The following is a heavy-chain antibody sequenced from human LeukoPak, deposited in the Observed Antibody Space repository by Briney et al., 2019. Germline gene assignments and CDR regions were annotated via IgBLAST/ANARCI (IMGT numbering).Heavy chain of an antibody. V-gene: IGHV1-46*01. CDR3: ARADHYYDSSGYYYDGHY. Sequence: ASVKVSCKASGYTFTSYYMHWVRQAPGQGLEWMGIINPSGGSTSYAQKFQGRVTMTRDTSTSTVYMELSSLRSEDTAVYYCARADHYYDSSGYYYDGHYWGQGTLVTVSS. CDR2: INPSGGST. J-gene: IGHJ4*02. D-gene: IGHD3-22*01. CDR1: GYTFTSYY.